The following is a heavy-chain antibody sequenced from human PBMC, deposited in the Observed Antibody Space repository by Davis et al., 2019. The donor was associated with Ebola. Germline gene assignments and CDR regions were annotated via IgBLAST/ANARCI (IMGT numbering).Heavy chain of an antibody. CDR3: ARGLTMIVT. V-gene: IGHV4-59*01. D-gene: IGHD3-22*01. CDR1: GGSISSYY. Sequence: MPSETLSLTCTVSGGSISSYYWSWIRQPPGKGLAWFGYIYYSGSTNYNPSLKSRVTISVDTSKNQFSLKLSSVTAADTAVYYCARGLTMIVTWGQGTLVTVSS. J-gene: IGHJ5*02. CDR2: IYYSGST.